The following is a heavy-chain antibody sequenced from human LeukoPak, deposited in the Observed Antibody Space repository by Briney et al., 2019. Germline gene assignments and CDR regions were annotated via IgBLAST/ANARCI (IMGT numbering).Heavy chain of an antibody. CDR3: AKGRVPYCGGDCYLLDAFDI. CDR2: ISGSGGST. V-gene: IGHV3-23*01. J-gene: IGHJ3*02. D-gene: IGHD2-21*02. CDR1: GFTFSSYA. Sequence: GGSLRLSCAASGFTFSSYAMSWVRQAPGKGLEWVSAISGSGGSTYYADSVKGRFTISRDNSKNTLYLQMNSLRAEDTAVYYCAKGRVPYCGGDCYLLDAFDIWGQGTMVTVSS.